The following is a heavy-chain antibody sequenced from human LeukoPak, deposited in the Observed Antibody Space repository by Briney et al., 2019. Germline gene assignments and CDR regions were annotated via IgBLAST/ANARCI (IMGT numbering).Heavy chain of an antibody. CDR2: INHSGST. V-gene: IGHV4-34*01. CDR3: ARGLRYCSGGSCYTYGMDV. J-gene: IGHJ6*02. CDR1: GGSFSGYY. Sequence: SETLSLTCAVYGGSFSGYYWSWIRQPPGKGPEWIGEINHSGSTNYNPSLKSRVTISVDTSKNQFSLKLSSVTAADTAVYYCARGLRYCSGGSCYTYGMDVWGQGTTVTVSS. D-gene: IGHD2-15*01.